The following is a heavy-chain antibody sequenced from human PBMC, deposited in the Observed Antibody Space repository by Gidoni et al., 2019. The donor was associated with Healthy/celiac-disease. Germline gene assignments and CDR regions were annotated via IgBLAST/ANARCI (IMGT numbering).Heavy chain of an antibody. CDR2: ISGSGGST. D-gene: IGHD2-2*01. V-gene: IGHV3-23*01. J-gene: IGHJ4*02. Sequence: EVQLLESGGGLVLPGGSLILSCAASGFSFRSYAMSWVRQAPGKGLEWVSAISGSGGSTYYADSVKGRFTISRDNSKNTLYLQMNSLRAEDTAVYYCAKPPLRYCSSTSCTDYWGQGTLVTVSS. CDR1: GFSFRSYA. CDR3: AKPPLRYCSSTSCTDY.